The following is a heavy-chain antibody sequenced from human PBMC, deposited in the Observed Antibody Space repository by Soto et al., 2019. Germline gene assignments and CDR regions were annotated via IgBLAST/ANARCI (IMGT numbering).Heavy chain of an antibody. CDR3: ARPLWRDDYNWGYFDL. J-gene: IGHJ2*01. D-gene: IGHD4-4*01. CDR2: ISYDGSNK. CDR1: GFTFSSYA. V-gene: IGHV3-30-3*01. Sequence: QVQLVESGGGVVQPGRSLRLSCAASGFTFSSYAMHWVRQAPGKGLGWVAVISYDGSNKYYADSVKGRFTISRDNSKNTLYLQMNRLRAEDTAVYYCARPLWRDDYNWGYFDLWGRGTLVTVSS.